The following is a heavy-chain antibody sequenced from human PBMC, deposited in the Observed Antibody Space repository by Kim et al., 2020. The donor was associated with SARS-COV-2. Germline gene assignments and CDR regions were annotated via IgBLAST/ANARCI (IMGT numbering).Heavy chain of an antibody. CDR3: ARGGLRQGQERYGMDV. J-gene: IGHJ6*02. V-gene: IGHV3-74*01. Sequence: VKDRFTISKDNAKNTLSLQMNSLRAEDTAVYYCARGGLRQGQERYGMDVWGQGTTVTVSS. D-gene: IGHD3-16*01.